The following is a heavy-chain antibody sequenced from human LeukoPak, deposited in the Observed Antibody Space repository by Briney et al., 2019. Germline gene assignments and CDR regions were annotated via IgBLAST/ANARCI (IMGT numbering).Heavy chain of an antibody. CDR2: INTNTGNP. CDR3: TRGISCSGGSCYLDY. D-gene: IGHD2-15*01. V-gene: IGHV7-4-1*02. CDR1: GYAFTSYD. Sequence: ASVKVSCKASGYAFTSYDMNWVRQAPGQGLEWMGWINTNTGNPIYAQDFTGRFVFSLDTSVSTAYLQISSLKTEDTAVYYCTRGISCSGGSCYLDYWGQGTLVTVSS. J-gene: IGHJ4*02.